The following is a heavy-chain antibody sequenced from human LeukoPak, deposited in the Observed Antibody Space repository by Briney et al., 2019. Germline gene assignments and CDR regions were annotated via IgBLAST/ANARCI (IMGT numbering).Heavy chain of an antibody. D-gene: IGHD6-13*01. J-gene: IGHJ4*02. Sequence: GGSLRLSCAASGFTFSSYGMHWVRQAPGKGLEWVAFIRYDGSNKYYADSVKGRFTISRDNSKNTLYLQMNSLRAEDTAVYYCAKEFYSSSWYEAFDYWGQGTLVTVSS. CDR1: GFTFSSYG. V-gene: IGHV3-30*02. CDR2: IRYDGSNK. CDR3: AKEFYSSSWYEAFDY.